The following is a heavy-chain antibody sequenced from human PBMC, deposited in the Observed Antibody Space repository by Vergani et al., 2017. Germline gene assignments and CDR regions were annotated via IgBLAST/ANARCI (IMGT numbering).Heavy chain of an antibody. D-gene: IGHD2-2*01. CDR2: IWYDGSNK. CDR1: GFTFSSYG. Sequence: QVQLVESGGGVVQPGRSLRLSCAASGFTFSSYGMHWVRQAPGKGLEWVAVIWYDGSNKYYADSVKGRFTISRDNSKNTLYLQMNSLRAEDTAVYYCARDPVVPAAMSYYYYYMDVWGKGP. J-gene: IGHJ6*03. CDR3: ARDPVVPAAMSYYYYYMDV. V-gene: IGHV3-33*01.